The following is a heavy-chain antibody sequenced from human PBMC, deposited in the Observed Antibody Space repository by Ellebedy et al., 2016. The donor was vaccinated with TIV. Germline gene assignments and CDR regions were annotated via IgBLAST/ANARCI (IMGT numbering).Heavy chain of an antibody. V-gene: IGHV3-11*04. CDR1: GFTFSDYY. J-gene: IGHJ4*02. D-gene: IGHD3-22*01. CDR2: ISSSGSTI. CDR3: ASLLYYDSSGPDY. Sequence: PGGSLRLSCAASGFTFSDYYMSWIRQAPGKGLEWVSYISSSGSTIYYADSVKGRFTISRDNAKNSLYLQMNSLRDEDTAVYYCASLLYYDSSGPDYWGQGTLVTVSS.